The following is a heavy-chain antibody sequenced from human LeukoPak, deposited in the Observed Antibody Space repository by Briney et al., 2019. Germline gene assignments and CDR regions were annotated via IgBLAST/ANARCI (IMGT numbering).Heavy chain of an antibody. CDR3: AKDLGLKIGLDQFDY. Sequence: GGSLRLSCAASGFTFDDYTMRWVRQAPGKGLEWVSLISWDGGSTYYADSVKGRFTISRDNSKNSLYLQMNSLRTEDAALYYCAKDLGLKIGLDQFDYWGQGTLVTVSS. CDR1: GFTFDDYT. V-gene: IGHV3-43*01. J-gene: IGHJ4*02. D-gene: IGHD1/OR15-1a*01. CDR2: ISWDGGST.